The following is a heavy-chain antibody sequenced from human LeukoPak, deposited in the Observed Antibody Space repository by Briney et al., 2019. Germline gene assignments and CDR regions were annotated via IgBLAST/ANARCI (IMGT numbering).Heavy chain of an antibody. Sequence: GGSLRLSCAASGFTSSSYGMHWVRQAPGKGLEWVAVISYDGSNKYYADSVKGRFTISRDNSKNTLYLQMNSLRAEDTAVYYCAKLVDLSAGMDVWGQGTTVTVSS. CDR2: ISYDGSNK. J-gene: IGHJ6*02. D-gene: IGHD3-3*01. CDR1: GFTSSSYG. V-gene: IGHV3-30*18. CDR3: AKLVDLSAGMDV.